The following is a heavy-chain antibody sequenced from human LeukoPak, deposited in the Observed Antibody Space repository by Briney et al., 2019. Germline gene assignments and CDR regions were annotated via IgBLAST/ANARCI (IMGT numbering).Heavy chain of an antibody. V-gene: IGHV4-34*09. D-gene: IGHD3-22*01. CDR1: GGSFSGYH. CDR2: INHSGST. J-gene: IGHJ4*02. Sequence: PSETLSLTCAVYGGSFSGYHWSWIRQPPGKGLEWIGEINHSGSTNYNPSLKSRVTISVDTSKNQFSLKLSSVTAADTAVYYCARGGDYYDSSALFDYWGQGTLVTVSS. CDR3: ARGGDYYDSSALFDY.